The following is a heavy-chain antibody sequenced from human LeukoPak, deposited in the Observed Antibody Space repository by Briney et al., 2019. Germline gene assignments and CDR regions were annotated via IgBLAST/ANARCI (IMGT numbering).Heavy chain of an antibody. CDR1: GFTFSSYA. D-gene: IGHD5-12*01. CDR2: ISGSGGST. CDR3: AEDMYSGYDSFGAFDI. Sequence: PGGSLRLSCAASGFTFSSYAMSWVRQAPGKGLEWVSAISGSGGSTYYADSVKGRFTISRDNSKNTLYLQMNSLRAEDTAVYYCAEDMYSGYDSFGAFDIWGQGTMVTVSS. J-gene: IGHJ3*02. V-gene: IGHV3-23*01.